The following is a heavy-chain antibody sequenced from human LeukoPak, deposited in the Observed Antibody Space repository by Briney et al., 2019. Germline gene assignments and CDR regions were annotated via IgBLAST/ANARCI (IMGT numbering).Heavy chain of an antibody. J-gene: IGHJ4*02. V-gene: IGHV3-30-3*01. CDR1: GSTFSSYA. D-gene: IGHD3/OR15-3a*01. Sequence: GGSLRLSCAASGSTFSSYAMHWVRQAPGKGLEWVAVISYDRSNKYYADSVKGRFTISRDNSKNTLYLQMNSLRAEDTAVYYCARCPWTGPDYWGQGTLVTVSS. CDR3: ARCPWTGPDY. CDR2: ISYDRSNK.